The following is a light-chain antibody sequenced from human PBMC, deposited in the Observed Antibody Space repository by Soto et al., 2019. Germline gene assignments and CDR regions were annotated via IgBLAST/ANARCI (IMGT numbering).Light chain of an antibody. CDR3: QQYNTYSPA. CDR1: QSISSW. V-gene: IGKV1-5*01. CDR2: DAS. J-gene: IGKJ2*01. Sequence: DIQMTQSPSTLSASVGDRVTITCRASQSISSWLAWYRQTPGKAPNLLIYDASTLESGVTSRFSGSGSGTEFTLTISSLQPDDIATYYCQQYNTYSPAFGQGTKLEIK.